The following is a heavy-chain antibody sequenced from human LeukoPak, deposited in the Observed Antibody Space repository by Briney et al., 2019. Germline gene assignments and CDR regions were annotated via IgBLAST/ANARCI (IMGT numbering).Heavy chain of an antibody. V-gene: IGHV3-30*18. CDR1: GFTFSSYA. CDR3: AKSSTHTAMAVLDY. CDR2: ISYDGSNK. D-gene: IGHD5-18*01. J-gene: IGHJ4*02. Sequence: GGSLRLSCAASGFTFSSYAMSWVRQAPGKGLEWVAVISYDGSNKYYADSVKGRFTISRDNSKNTLYLQVNSLRAEDTAFYYCAKSSTHTAMAVLDYWGQGTLVTVSS.